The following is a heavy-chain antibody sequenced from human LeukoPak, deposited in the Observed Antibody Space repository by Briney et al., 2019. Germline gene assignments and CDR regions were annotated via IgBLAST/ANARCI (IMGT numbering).Heavy chain of an antibody. J-gene: IGHJ4*02. V-gene: IGHV3-53*01. CDR2: MYSDGST. CDR3: AKGDRDYYFDY. Sequence: GGSLRLSCAASGFTVSSNYMSWVRQAPGKGLEWVSVMYSDGSTYYADSVKGRFTISRDNSKNTLFLQMDSLRAEDTAVYYCAKGDRDYYFDYWGRGTLVTVSS. D-gene: IGHD5-24*01. CDR1: GFTVSSNY.